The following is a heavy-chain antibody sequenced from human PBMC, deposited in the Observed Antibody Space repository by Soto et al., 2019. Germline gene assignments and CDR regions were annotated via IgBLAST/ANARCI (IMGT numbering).Heavy chain of an antibody. CDR2: IYYSGST. CDR1: GGSISSYY. V-gene: IGHV4-59*01. D-gene: IGHD3-10*01. CDR3: ARTRRITMVRGVMRWFEP. Sequence: TSETLSLTCTASGGSISSYYWSWIRQPPGKGLEWIGYIYYSGSTNYNPSLKSRVTISVDTSKNQFSLKLSSVTAADTAVYYCARTRRITMVRGVMRWFEPWGQGTLVTVSS. J-gene: IGHJ5*02.